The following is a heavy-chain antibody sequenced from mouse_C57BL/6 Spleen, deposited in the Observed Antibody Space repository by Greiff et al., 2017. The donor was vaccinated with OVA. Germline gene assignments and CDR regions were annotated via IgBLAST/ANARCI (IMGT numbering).Heavy chain of an antibody. V-gene: IGHV1-69*01. CDR1: GYTFTSYW. CDR3: ARGGPDAFDY. J-gene: IGHJ2*01. Sequence: VQLQQPGAELVMPGASVKLSCKASGYTFTSYWMNWVKQRPGQGLEWIGEIDPADSDTNYNQKFKGKATLTVDKSSSTAYMQLSSLTSEDSAVYYCARGGPDAFDYWGQGTTLTVSS. D-gene: IGHD2-3*01. CDR2: IDPADSDT.